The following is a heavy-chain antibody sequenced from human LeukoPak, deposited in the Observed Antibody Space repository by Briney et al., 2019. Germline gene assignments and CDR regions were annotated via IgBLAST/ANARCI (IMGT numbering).Heavy chain of an antibody. J-gene: IGHJ4*02. CDR3: ATEYYGAYNF. V-gene: IGHV3-15*05. D-gene: IGHD4-17*01. CDR1: GFTLNNAW. Sequence: PGGSLRLSCSASGFTLNNAWMSWVSQAPGKGLEWVGRSKSKSEGVTTDYAAPVKGRFTISRDDSKNTLYLQMNSLKTEDTAVYFCATEYYGAYNFWGQGTLVAVSS. CDR2: SKSKSEGVTT.